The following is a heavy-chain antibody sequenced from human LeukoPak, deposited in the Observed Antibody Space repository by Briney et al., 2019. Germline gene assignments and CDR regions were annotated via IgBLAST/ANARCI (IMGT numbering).Heavy chain of an antibody. D-gene: IGHD3-10*01. J-gene: IGHJ4*02. V-gene: IGHV3-30*04. CDR3: ARGEYGSGSYHIDY. Sequence: GGSLRLSCAASGFTFSSYAMHWVRQAPGKGLEWVAVISYDGSNKYYADSVKGRFTISRDNSKNTLYLQMNSLRAEDTAVYYCARGEYGSGSYHIDYWGQGTLVTVSS. CDR1: GFTFSSYA. CDR2: ISYDGSNK.